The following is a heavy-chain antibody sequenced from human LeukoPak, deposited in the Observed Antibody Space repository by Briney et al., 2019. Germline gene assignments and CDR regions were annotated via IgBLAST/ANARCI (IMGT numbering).Heavy chain of an antibody. D-gene: IGHD5-18*01. Sequence: GWSLTLSCAASGLTFSSYEMNWVRRAPGKGLEWVSYIDGRGSTIYYADSVKGRFTVSRDNVKNSLYLQMNSLRAEDTAVYYCASSVDSALVWFFEFWGQGTLVTVSS. CDR1: GLTFSSYE. CDR3: ASSVDSALVWFFEF. J-gene: IGHJ4*02. V-gene: IGHV3-48*03. CDR2: IDGRGSTI.